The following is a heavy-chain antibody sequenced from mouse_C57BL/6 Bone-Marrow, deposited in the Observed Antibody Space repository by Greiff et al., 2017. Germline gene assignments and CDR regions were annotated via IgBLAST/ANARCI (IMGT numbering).Heavy chain of an antibody. CDR2: IWWDDDK. Sequence: QVQLKESGPGILQPSQTLSLTCSFSGFSLSTFGMGVGWIRKPSGKGLEWLAHIWWDDDKYYNPALKSRLTISKDTSKNQVFLKIDNVDTAYTATYYCARIAGRGYYHYYAMDYWGQGTSVTVSS. J-gene: IGHJ4*01. D-gene: IGHD2-3*01. CDR3: ARIAGRGYYHYYAMDY. CDR1: GFSLSTFGMG. V-gene: IGHV8-8*01.